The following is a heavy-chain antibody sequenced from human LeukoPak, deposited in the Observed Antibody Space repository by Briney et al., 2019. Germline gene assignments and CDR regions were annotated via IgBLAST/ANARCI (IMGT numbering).Heavy chain of an antibody. D-gene: IGHD2-21*01. CDR3: ARRRNCGGDCYYLDY. Sequence: GAALEICWEGSGYSFTSYWIGWGRQMAGKGLEWMGIIYPGASYSRYSPSFQGQVTISADKSISTAYLQWSSLKASDTAMYYCARRRNCGGDCYYLDYWGQGTLVTVSS. V-gene: IGHV5-51*01. J-gene: IGHJ4*02. CDR1: GYSFTSYW. CDR2: IYPGASYS.